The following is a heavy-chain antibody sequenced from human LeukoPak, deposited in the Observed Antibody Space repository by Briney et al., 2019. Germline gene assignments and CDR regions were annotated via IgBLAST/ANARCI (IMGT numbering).Heavy chain of an antibody. CDR3: ARVSDVVVFHWFDP. D-gene: IGHD2-15*01. J-gene: IGHJ5*02. CDR1: GGSFSGYY. CDR2: INHSGST. Sequence: SETLSLTCAVYGGSFSGYYWSWIRQPPGKGLEWIGEINHSGSTNYNPSLKSRVTISVDTSKNQFSLKLSSVTAADTAVYYFARVSDVVVFHWFDPWGQGTLVTVSS. V-gene: IGHV4-34*01.